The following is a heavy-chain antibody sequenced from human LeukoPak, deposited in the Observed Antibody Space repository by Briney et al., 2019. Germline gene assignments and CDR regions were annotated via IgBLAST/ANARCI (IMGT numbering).Heavy chain of an antibody. J-gene: IGHJ4*02. CDR2: VKEDGTEK. V-gene: IGHV3-7*04. Sequence: GGSLRRSCAASGFTFRSFWMYWVRQAPGKGLEWVANVKEDGTEKYYVDSVKGRFTISRDNSKNSLFLQMNSLRVEDTAVYYCARAFATSRGYWGQGTLVTVSS. D-gene: IGHD3-3*01. CDR1: GFTFRSFW. CDR3: ARAFATSRGY.